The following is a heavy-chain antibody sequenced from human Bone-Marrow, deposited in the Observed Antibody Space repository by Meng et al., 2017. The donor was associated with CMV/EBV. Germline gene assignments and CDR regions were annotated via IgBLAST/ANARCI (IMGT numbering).Heavy chain of an antibody. Sequence: GESLKISCAASGFTFSDYYMSWIRQAPGKGLEWVSYISSSGSTIYYADSVKGRFTISRDNAKNSLYLQMNSLRAEDTAVYYCARDRWELLQPFDYWGQGTLVTVSS. CDR2: ISSSGSTI. CDR3: ARDRWELLQPFDY. J-gene: IGHJ4*02. V-gene: IGHV3-11*04. D-gene: IGHD1-26*01. CDR1: GFTFSDYY.